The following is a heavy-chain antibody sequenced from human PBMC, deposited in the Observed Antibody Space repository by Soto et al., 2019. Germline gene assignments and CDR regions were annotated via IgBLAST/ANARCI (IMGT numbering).Heavy chain of an antibody. CDR2: MNPNSGNT. J-gene: IGHJ4*02. V-gene: IGHV1-8*01. CDR1: GYTFTSYD. D-gene: IGHD1-26*01. CDR3: AREKVGAVDY. Sequence: QVPLVQSGAEVKKPGASVKVSCKASGYTFTSYDINWVRQATGQGLEWMGWMNPNSGNTGYAQKFQFRVTMTRNTSMSTADMELSSVRSDDRALYYCAREKVGAVDYWDKGTLVTVSS.